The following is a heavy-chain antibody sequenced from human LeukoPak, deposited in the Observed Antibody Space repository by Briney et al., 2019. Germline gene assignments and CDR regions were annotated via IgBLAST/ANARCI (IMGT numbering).Heavy chain of an antibody. Sequence: NSSETLSLTCAVSGGSISSGGYYWSWIRQPPGKGLESIGYIYHSGSTYYNPSLKSRVTISVDRSKNQFSLKLSSVTAADTAVYYCATEGQCGFTTCPGLESWGQGTLVTVSS. CDR3: ATEGQCGFTTCPGLES. J-gene: IGHJ4*02. V-gene: IGHV4-30-2*01. CDR2: IYHSGST. D-gene: IGHD2-2*01. CDR1: GGSISSGGYY.